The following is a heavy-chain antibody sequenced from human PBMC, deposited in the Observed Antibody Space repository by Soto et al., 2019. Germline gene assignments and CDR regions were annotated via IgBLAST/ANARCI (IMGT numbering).Heavy chain of an antibody. CDR3: TRHYYGSGSPIDY. V-gene: IGHV3-73*01. CDR2: IRSKANSYAT. Sequence: GGSLRLSCAASGFTFSGSAMHWVRQASGKGLEWVGRIRSKANSYATAYAASVKGRFTISRDDSKNTAYLQMNSLKTEDTAVYYCTRHYYGSGSPIDYWGQGTLGTVSS. D-gene: IGHD3-10*01. J-gene: IGHJ4*02. CDR1: GFTFSGSA.